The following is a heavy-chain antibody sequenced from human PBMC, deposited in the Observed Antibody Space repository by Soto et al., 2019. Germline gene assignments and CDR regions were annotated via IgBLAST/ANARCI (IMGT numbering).Heavy chain of an antibody. CDR1: GFTFSSYG. D-gene: IGHD3-22*01. V-gene: IGHV3-30*03. J-gene: IGHJ6*02. CDR3: ATDDEGSYDSSGYRAYYYYGMDV. CDR2: ISYDGSNK. Sequence: GGSLRLSCAASGFTFSSYGMHWVRQAPGKGLEWVAVISYDGSNKYYADSVKGRFTISRDNSKNTLYLQMNSLRAEDTAGYYCATDDEGSYDSSGYRAYYYYGMDVWGQGTTVTVSS.